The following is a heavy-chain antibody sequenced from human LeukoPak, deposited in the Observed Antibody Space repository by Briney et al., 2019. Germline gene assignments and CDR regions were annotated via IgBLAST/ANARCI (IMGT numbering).Heavy chain of an antibody. V-gene: IGHV3-64*01. CDR3: VTTSRYNTAWYEVDY. CDR1: GFTFSNYW. Sequence: GGSLRLSCAASGFTFSNYWMHWVRQAPGKGLEYVSAISSNGGTTHYANSVKDRFTISRDNSKNTLYLQMGSLRAEDMAVYYCVTTSRYNTAWYEVDYWGRGTLDPVSS. CDR2: ISSNGGTT. J-gene: IGHJ4*02. D-gene: IGHD6-19*01.